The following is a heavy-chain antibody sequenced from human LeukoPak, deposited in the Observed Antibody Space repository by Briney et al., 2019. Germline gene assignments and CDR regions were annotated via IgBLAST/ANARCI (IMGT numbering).Heavy chain of an antibody. D-gene: IGHD5-24*01. CDR2: IDDSGNT. CDR1: GASISGHF. J-gene: IGHJ4*02. CDR3: ARGRDGFFAFDN. V-gene: IGHV4-59*11. Sequence: SETLSLTCTVSGASISGHFLSWIRQPPGKGLDWIGNIDDSGNTKYNPSLSSRVTTSVDASKNQFSLRLNSVTAAVTALSCCARGRDGFFAFDNWGQGTLVTVSS.